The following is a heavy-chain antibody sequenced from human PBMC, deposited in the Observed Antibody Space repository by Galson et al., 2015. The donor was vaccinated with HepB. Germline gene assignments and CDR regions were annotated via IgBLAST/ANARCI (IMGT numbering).Heavy chain of an antibody. D-gene: IGHD4-17*01. CDR1: GGTFSSYA. J-gene: IGHJ5*02. CDR2: IIPIFGTA. V-gene: IGHV1-69*13. Sequence: SVKVSCKASGGTFSSYAISWVRQAPGQGLEWMGGIIPIFGTANYAQKFQGRVTITADESTSTAYMELSSLRSEDTAVYYCARNYGDWDWFDPWGQGTLVTVSS. CDR3: ARNYGDWDWFDP.